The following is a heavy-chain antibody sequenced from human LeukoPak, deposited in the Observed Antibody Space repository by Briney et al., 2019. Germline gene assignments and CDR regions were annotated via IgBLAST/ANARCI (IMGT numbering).Heavy chain of an antibody. Sequence: ASVKVSCKASGGTFSSYATSWVRQAPGQGLEWMGRIIPIFGTANYAQKFQGRVTITTDESTSTAYMELSNLRSEDTAVYYCAREDYCSSTNCSNWFDPWGQGTLVTVSS. CDR2: IIPIFGTA. CDR1: GGTFSSYA. V-gene: IGHV1-69*05. D-gene: IGHD2-2*01. CDR3: AREDYCSSTNCSNWFDP. J-gene: IGHJ5*02.